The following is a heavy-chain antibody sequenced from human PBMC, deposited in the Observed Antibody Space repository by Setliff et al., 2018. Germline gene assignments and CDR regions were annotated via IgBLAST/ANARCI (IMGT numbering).Heavy chain of an antibody. Sequence: ASVKVSCKDSGYTFSTYGISWVRQAPGQGLEWMGWISAYNGNTNYAQRFQGRVTMTTDTSTSTAYMELSSLRSEDTAVYYCATNSGGNTIDAFDIWDQGTMVTVSS. CDR3: ATNSGGNTIDAFDI. CDR2: ISAYNGNT. V-gene: IGHV1-18*01. CDR1: GYTFSTYG. J-gene: IGHJ3*02. D-gene: IGHD2-15*01.